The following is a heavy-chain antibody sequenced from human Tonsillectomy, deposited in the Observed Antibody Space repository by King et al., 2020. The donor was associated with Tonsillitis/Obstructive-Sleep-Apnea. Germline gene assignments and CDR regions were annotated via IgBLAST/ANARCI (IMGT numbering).Heavy chain of an antibody. V-gene: IGHV4-61*01. Sequence: VQLQESGPGLVKPSETLSLTCTVSGDSVSSGRYYWSWIRQPPGKGLEWIGYIYFSGSTNYNPSLKRRVTISLDTSKNQFSLKLSSVTAADTAFYYCARDVARVAGTHFDYWGQGTLVTVSS. CDR1: GDSVSSGRYY. D-gene: IGHD6-19*01. CDR2: IYFSGST. J-gene: IGHJ4*02. CDR3: ARDVARVAGTHFDY.